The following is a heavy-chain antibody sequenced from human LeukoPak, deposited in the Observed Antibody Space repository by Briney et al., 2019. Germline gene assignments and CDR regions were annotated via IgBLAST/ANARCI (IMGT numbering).Heavy chain of an antibody. CDR1: GFTFSSSA. V-gene: IGHV3-23*01. D-gene: IGHD4-17*01. Sequence: TGGSLRLSCAASGFTFSSSAMSWVRQAPGKGLEWVSSISGSAGSTYYADSVKGRFTISRDNSKNTVLLQMNNLRLEDAAVYYCARGSRYGDYPYYCDFWGQGTLVTVSS. CDR2: ISGSAGST. J-gene: IGHJ4*02. CDR3: ARGSRYGDYPYYCDF.